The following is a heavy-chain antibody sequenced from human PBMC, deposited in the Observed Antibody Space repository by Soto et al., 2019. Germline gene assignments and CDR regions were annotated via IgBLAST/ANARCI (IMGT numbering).Heavy chain of an antibody. CDR2: IKQDGSEK. V-gene: IGHV3-7*01. D-gene: IGHD2-2*01. CDR1: GFTVSSYW. J-gene: IGHJ6*03. CDR3: ARERVGGCSSTSCAWGDYYYYYMDV. Sequence: PGGSLRLSCAASGFTVSSYWMSWVRQAPGKGLEWVANIKQDGSEKYYVDSVKGRFTISRDNAKNSLYLQMNSLRAEDTAVYYCARERVGGCSSTSCAWGDYYYYYMDVWGKGTTVTVSS.